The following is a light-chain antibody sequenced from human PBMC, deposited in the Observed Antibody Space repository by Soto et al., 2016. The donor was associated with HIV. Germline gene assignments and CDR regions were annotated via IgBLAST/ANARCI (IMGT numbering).Light chain of an antibody. V-gene: IGKV1-27*01. J-gene: IGKJ4*01. CDR1: QDIDNY. CDR3: QKYNNDVT. CDR2: AAI. Sequence: DIQMTQSPSSLSASVGDTVTITCRASQDIDNYLAWYQQKPGEVPKLLIFAAISLHSGVPSRFSGRGSGTQFTLTISSLQPEDIGTYYCQKYNNDVTFGGRDQGRRS.